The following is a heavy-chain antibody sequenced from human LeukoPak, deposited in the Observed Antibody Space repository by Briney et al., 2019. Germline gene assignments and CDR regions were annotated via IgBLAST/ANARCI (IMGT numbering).Heavy chain of an antibody. V-gene: IGHV3-43*02. J-gene: IGHJ4*02. CDR2: ITGDGDST. CDR3: AKEAVVGARYYFDY. Sequence: GGSLRLSCAASGFTFDDYAMHWVRQAPGKGLEWVSLITGDGDSTYYADSVKGRFTISRDNSKNSLYLQVNSLRTEDTALYYCAKEAVVGARYYFDYWGQGSLVTVSS. CDR1: GFTFDDYA. D-gene: IGHD1-26*01.